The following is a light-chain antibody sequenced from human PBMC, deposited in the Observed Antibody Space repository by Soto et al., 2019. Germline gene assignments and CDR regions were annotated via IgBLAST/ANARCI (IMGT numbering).Light chain of an antibody. Sequence: DIQMTQSPSTLSASVGDRVTITCRASQSISTWLAWYQQKSGKAPKLLIYEASSLGSGVPSRFSGSGSGTEFTLTISSLQPDDFATYYCQQYNSYSEKFGPGTKV. J-gene: IGKJ1*01. CDR2: EAS. CDR1: QSISTW. V-gene: IGKV1-5*03. CDR3: QQYNSYSEK.